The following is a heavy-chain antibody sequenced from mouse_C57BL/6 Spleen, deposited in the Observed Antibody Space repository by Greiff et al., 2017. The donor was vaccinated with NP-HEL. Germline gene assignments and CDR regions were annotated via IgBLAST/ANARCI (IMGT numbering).Heavy chain of an antibody. D-gene: IGHD1-1*01. Sequence: VQLQQSGPELVKPGASVKISCKASGYTFTDYYMNWVKQSHGKSLEWIGDINPNNGGTSYNQKFKGKATLTVDKSSSTAYMELRSLTSEDSAVYYCAGVTTVVAGVDYWGQGTSVTVSS. CDR2: INPNNGGT. CDR3: AGVTTVVAGVDY. J-gene: IGHJ4*01. V-gene: IGHV1-26*01. CDR1: GYTFTDYY.